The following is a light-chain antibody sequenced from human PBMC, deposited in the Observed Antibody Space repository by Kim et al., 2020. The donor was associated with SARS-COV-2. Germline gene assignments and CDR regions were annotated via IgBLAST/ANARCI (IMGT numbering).Light chain of an antibody. Sequence: IVMTQSPVTLSVSPGERATLSCRASQSVSSNLAWYQQKPGQAPRLLIYGVFTRATGVPARFSGSGSGTEFTITIRSLQSEDSALYYCQQYNNWGTFGPGTKVDIK. V-gene: IGKV3-15*01. CDR3: QQYNNWGT. CDR2: GVF. J-gene: IGKJ3*01. CDR1: QSVSSN.